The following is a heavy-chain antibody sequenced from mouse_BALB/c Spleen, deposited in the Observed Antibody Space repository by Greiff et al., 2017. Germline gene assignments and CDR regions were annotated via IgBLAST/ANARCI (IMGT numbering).Heavy chain of an antibody. J-gene: IGHJ2*01. Sequence: EVQLVESGGGLVQPGGSLRLSCATSGFTFTDYYMSWVRQPPGKALEWLGFIRNKANGYTTEYSASVKGRFTISRDNSQSILYLQMNTLRAEDSATYYCARDYYDYDEGGVGYYFDYWGQGTTLTVSS. CDR2: IRNKANGYTT. V-gene: IGHV7-3*02. CDR3: ARDYYDYDEGGVGYYFDY. CDR1: GFTFTDYY. D-gene: IGHD2-4*01.